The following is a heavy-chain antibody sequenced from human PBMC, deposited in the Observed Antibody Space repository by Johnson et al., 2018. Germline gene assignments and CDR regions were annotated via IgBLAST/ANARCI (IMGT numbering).Heavy chain of an antibody. CDR2: MSYDGSNQ. J-gene: IGHJ1*01. V-gene: IGHV3-30*03. D-gene: IGHD3-22*01. CDR3: ARDIYYESPGGYFHY. CDR1: GFTFSSYG. Sequence: QVQLVQSGGGVVQPGRSLRLSCAASGFTFSSYGMHWVRQAPGKGLEWVAGMSYDGSNQYYADFVKGRFTISRDNSKNTVFLQMNSLRAEDTALYYCARDIYYESPGGYFHYWGQGTLVTVSS.